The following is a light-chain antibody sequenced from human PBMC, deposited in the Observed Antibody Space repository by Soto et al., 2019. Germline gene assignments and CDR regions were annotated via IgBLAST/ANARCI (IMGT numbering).Light chain of an antibody. CDR3: QHRFSWPLT. J-gene: IGKJ4*01. V-gene: IGKV3-11*01. CDR1: QSVSRF. Sequence: EIVLTQSPATLSLSPGERATLSCRASQSVSRFFAWYQQKRGQAPRLLIYDASKRATGIPARFSGSGSGTDFTLTISSLEPEDFAVYYCQHRFSWPLTFGGGTTIEIK. CDR2: DAS.